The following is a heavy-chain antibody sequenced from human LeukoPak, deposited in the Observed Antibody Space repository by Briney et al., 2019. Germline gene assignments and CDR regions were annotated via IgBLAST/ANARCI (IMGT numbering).Heavy chain of an antibody. J-gene: IGHJ4*02. V-gene: IGHV4-31*03. CDR1: GGSISSGGYY. CDR2: IYYSGST. Sequence: PSETLSLTCTVSGGSISSGGYYWSWIRQHPGKGLEWIGYIYYSGSTYYNPSLKSRVTISVDTSKNQFSLKLSSVTAADTAVYYCARDRGKSNSGYDYWGQGTLVTVSS. D-gene: IGHD5-12*01. CDR3: ARDRGKSNSGYDY.